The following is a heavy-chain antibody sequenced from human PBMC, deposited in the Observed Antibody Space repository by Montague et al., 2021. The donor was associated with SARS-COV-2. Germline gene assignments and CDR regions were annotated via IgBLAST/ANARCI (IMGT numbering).Heavy chain of an antibody. CDR2: ISGYNGDT. CDR1: GYTLDSYG. J-gene: IGHJ4*02. D-gene: IGHD3-10*01. CDR3: ARDRSTMIRGVMAY. Sequence: SVKVSCKASGYTLDSYGISWVRQAPGQGLEWMGWISGYNGDTHFXQKFQGRVTMTTDTSTSTAYMELRSLRSDDTAVYFCARDRSTMIRGVMAYWGQGTRVTVSS. V-gene: IGHV1-18*01.